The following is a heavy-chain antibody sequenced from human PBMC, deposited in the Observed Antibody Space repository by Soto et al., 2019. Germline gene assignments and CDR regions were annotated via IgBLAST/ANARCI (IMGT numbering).Heavy chain of an antibody. J-gene: IGHJ4*02. Sequence: SETLSLTCTVYGGSVSDYYWSWVRQPAGKGLEWIGRIHPGGNTNYSPSLMSRVTMSVDTSHNQFSLKLTSVTAADTAVYYCVRGPYCGGDCYFASWGQGALVTVSS. CDR2: IHPGGNT. CDR1: GGSVSDYY. D-gene: IGHD2-21*02. CDR3: VRGPYCGGDCYFAS. V-gene: IGHV4-4*07.